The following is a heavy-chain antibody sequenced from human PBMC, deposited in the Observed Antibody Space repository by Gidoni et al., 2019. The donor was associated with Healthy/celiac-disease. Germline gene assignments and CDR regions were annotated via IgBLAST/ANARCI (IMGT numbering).Heavy chain of an antibody. CDR2: IYYSGST. Sequence: QLQLQESRPGLVKPSETLSLTCTVSGGSISSSSYYWGWLRQPPGKGLEWIGSIYYSGSTYYNPSLKSRVTISVDTSKNQFSLKLSSVTAADTAVYYCARRGYGSGKYGMDVWGQGTTVTVSS. CDR3: ARRGYGSGKYGMDV. J-gene: IGHJ6*02. D-gene: IGHD3-10*01. CDR1: GGSISSSSYY. V-gene: IGHV4-39*01.